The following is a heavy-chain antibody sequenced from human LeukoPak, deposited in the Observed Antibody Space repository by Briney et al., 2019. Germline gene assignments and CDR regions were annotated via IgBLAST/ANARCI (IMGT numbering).Heavy chain of an antibody. CDR2: IYYSGST. CDR3: ARYRGTYGYYFDY. V-gene: IGHV4-31*03. CDR1: GGSISSGGYY. J-gene: IGHJ4*02. D-gene: IGHD5-24*01. Sequence: TLSLTCTVSGGSISSGGYYWSWIRQHPGKGLEWIGYIYYSGSTYYNPSLKSRVTISVDTSKNQFSLKLTSVTAADTAVYYCARYRGTYGYYFDYWGQGKLVIVSS.